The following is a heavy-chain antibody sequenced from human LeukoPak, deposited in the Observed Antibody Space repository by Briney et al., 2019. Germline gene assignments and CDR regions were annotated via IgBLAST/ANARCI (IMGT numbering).Heavy chain of an antibody. V-gene: IGHV3-7*01. J-gene: IGHJ5*02. Sequence: GGSLRLSCAASGFTFTSAWMSWLRQTPEKGLEWLAHKNEDGSGRFYVDSAKGRFTISRDDTQNSVYLQMNSLRVEDTAVYYCAAWFGESVPWGQGTLVTVSS. D-gene: IGHD3-10*01. CDR2: KNEDGSGR. CDR1: GFTFTSAW. CDR3: AAWFGESVP.